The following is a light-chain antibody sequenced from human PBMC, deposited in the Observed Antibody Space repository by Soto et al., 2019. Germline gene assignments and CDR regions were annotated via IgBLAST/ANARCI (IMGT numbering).Light chain of an antibody. Sequence: DIQMTQSPSTLSASVGDRVTITCRASQTISSSLAWYQQKPGKAPNLLIYKASSLESGVPSRFSGSGSGTELTLTISSVQPEDFATYYCQQYSNFWTFGQGTKVEIK. CDR1: QTISSS. CDR3: QQYSNFWT. CDR2: KAS. V-gene: IGKV1-5*03. J-gene: IGKJ1*01.